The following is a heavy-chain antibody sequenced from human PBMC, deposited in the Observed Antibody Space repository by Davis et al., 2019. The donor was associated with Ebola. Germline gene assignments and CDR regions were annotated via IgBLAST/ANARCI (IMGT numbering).Heavy chain of an antibody. CDR3: ARESPGGCTNGVCYYYYYYGMDV. D-gene: IGHD2-8*01. V-gene: IGHV1-18*01. CDR2: ISAYNGNT. CDR1: GYTFTSYG. J-gene: IGHJ6*02. Sequence: AASVKVSCKASGYTFTSYGISWVRRAPGQGLEWMGWISAYNGNTNYAQKLQGRVTMTTDTSTSTAYMEMRSLRSDDTAVYYCARESPGGCTNGVCYYYYYYGMDVWGQGTTVTVSS.